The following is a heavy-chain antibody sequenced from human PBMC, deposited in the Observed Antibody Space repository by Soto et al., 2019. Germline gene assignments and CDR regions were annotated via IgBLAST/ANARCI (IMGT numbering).Heavy chain of an antibody. CDR3: ARDWTASSGGGFDY. V-gene: IGHV1-69*12. Sequence: VQLVQSGAEVKKPGSSVKVSCKASGGTFSSFGITWVRQAPGQGLEWMGGIIPIFGTANYAQKFQGRVTITADDSTSTAYMELSSLRFEDTAVYFCARDWTASSGGGFDYWGQGTLVTVSS. J-gene: IGHJ4*02. CDR2: IIPIFGTA. D-gene: IGHD2-21*01. CDR1: GGTFSSFG.